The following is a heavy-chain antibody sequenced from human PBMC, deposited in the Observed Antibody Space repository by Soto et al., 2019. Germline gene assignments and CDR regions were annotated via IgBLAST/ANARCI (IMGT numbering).Heavy chain of an antibody. J-gene: IGHJ5*02. Sequence: GGSLRLSCAASGFNFNDYYMTWVRQAPGKGLEWVANIKHDGSEKYYADSLKGRFTISRDNAKKLLYLQLNSVTPEDTAVYYCARGRGYSGIAAVSRNWFDPWGQGTLVTVSS. CDR1: GFNFNDYY. CDR3: ARGRGYSGIAAVSRNWFDP. V-gene: IGHV3-7*01. D-gene: IGHD6-13*01. CDR2: IKHDGSEK.